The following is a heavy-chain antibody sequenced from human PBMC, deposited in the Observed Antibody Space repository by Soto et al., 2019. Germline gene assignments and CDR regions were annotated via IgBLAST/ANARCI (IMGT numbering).Heavy chain of an antibody. CDR1: GYSFSTYW. CDR2: IYPGDSDT. CDR3: ARVRSRLHTNSYYFDY. Sequence: GESLKISCTGSGYSFSTYWIAWVRQMPGKGLEWMGIIYPGDSDTRYSPSFQGQVTISADTSTKTAYLQWSSLKASDTAIYYCARVRSRLHTNSYYFDYWGQGTLVTVSS. V-gene: IGHV5-51*01. J-gene: IGHJ4*02. D-gene: IGHD4-4*01.